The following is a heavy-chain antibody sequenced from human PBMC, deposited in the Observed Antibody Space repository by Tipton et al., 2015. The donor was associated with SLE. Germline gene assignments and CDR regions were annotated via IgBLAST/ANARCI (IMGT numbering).Heavy chain of an antibody. CDR1: GFTFSSYG. CDR2: IWYDGSNK. V-gene: IGHV3-33*06. CDR3: AKDHYDFWSGYYYYYGMDV. D-gene: IGHD3-3*01. Sequence: SLRLSCAASGFTFSSYGMHWVRQAPGKGLEWVAVIWYDGSNKYYADSVKGRFTISRDNSKNTLYLQMNSLRAEDTAVYYCAKDHYDFWSGYYYYYGMDVWGQGTTVTVSS. J-gene: IGHJ6*02.